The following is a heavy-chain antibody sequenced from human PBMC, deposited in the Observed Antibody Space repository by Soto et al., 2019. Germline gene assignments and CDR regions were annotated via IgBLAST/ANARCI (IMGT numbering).Heavy chain of an antibody. V-gene: IGHV3-53*01. Sequence: PVGSLRLSCAAFGLTISGKKYVAWVRQAPGKGLEWVSALYDVDGSFYADSVKGRFTTSSDSSKTTVYLQINGLRPDDTAVYYCATWHEREHAYDVWGQGTTVTVSS. D-gene: IGHD1-1*01. CDR2: LYDVDGS. J-gene: IGHJ3*01. CDR3: ATWHEREHAYDV. CDR1: GLTISGKKY.